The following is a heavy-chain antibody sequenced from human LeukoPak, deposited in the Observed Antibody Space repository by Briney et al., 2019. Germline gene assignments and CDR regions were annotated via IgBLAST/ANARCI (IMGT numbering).Heavy chain of an antibody. J-gene: IGHJ5*02. Sequence: SETLSLTCTVSGGSISSSSYYWGWIRQPPGQGLEWIGSIYYSGSTYYNPSLKSRVTISVDTSKNQFSLKLSSVTAADTAVYYCARVAATSLCWFDPWGQGTLVTVSS. V-gene: IGHV4-39*01. CDR2: IYYSGST. CDR3: ARVAATSLCWFDP. D-gene: IGHD2-15*01. CDR1: GGSISSSSYY.